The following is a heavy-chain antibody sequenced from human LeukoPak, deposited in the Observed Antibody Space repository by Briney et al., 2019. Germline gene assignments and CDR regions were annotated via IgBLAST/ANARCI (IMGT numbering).Heavy chain of an antibody. CDR2: IYYSGST. CDR1: GDPISSYH. J-gene: IGHJ4*02. D-gene: IGHD5-24*01. V-gene: IGHV4-59*08. CDR3: ARGRDGYNW. Sequence: SETLSLTCTVSGDPISSYHWSWIRQPPGKGLEWIGYIYYSGSTNYNPSLKSRVTISVDTYKNQFSLKLSSVTAADTAVYYCARGRDGYNWWGQGTLVSVSS.